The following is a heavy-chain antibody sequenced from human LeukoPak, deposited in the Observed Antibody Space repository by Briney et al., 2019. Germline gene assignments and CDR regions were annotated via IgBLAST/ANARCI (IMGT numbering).Heavy chain of an antibody. V-gene: IGHV3-48*03. CDR1: GFTFCSHE. J-gene: IGHJ4*02. D-gene: IGHD3-10*01. CDR2: ISGSGSTI. CDR3: ASGALLPASDY. Sequence: PGGSLRLSCAASGFTFCSHEMNWVRQAPGKGLEWVSYISGSGSTIYYADSVKGRFTISRDNAKNSLYLQMNSLRAEDTAVYYCASGALLPASDYWGQGTLVTVSS.